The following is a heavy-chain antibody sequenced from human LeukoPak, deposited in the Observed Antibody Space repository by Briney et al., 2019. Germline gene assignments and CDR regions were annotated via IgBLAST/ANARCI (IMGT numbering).Heavy chain of an antibody. J-gene: IGHJ6*02. CDR1: GGTFSSYA. D-gene: IGHD6-13*01. Sequence: SVKVSCKASGGTFSSYAISWVGQAPGQGLEWMGRIIPILGIANYAQKFQGRVTITADKSTSTAYMELSSLRSEDTAVYYCARAKCCIAAAGTTSYYYYGMDVWGQGTTVTVSS. CDR2: IIPILGIA. V-gene: IGHV1-69*04. CDR3: ARAKCCIAAAGTTSYYYYGMDV.